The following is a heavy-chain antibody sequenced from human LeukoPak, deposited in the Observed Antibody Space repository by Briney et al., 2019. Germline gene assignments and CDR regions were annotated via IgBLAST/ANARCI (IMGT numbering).Heavy chain of an antibody. Sequence: PSETLSFTCAVYGGSFSGYYSSWIRQPPGKGLEWIGEINHSGSTNYNPSLKSRVTISVDTSKNQFSLKLSSVTAADTAVYYCARVMTSIAARGRYYGMDVWGQGTTVTVSS. J-gene: IGHJ6*02. CDR1: GGSFSGYY. CDR3: ARVMTSIAARGRYYGMDV. V-gene: IGHV4-34*01. CDR2: INHSGST. D-gene: IGHD6-6*01.